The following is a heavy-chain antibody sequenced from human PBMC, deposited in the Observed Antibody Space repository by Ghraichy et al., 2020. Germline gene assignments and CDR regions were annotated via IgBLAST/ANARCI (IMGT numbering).Heavy chain of an antibody. V-gene: IGHV1-69*13. CDR1: GGTFSSYA. J-gene: IGHJ4*02. Sequence: SVKVSCKASGGTFSSYAISWVRQAPGQGLEWMGGIIPIFGTANYAQKFQGRVTITADESTSTAYMELSSLRSEDTAVYYCARGGSGGYCSGGSCYSKQWLVTRGAYYFDYWGQGTLVTVSS. CDR3: ARGGSGGYCSGGSCYSKQWLVTRGAYYFDY. D-gene: IGHD2-15*01. CDR2: IIPIFGTA.